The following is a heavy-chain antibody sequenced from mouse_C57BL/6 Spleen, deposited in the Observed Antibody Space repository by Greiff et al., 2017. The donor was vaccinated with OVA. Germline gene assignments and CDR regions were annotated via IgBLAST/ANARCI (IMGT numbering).Heavy chain of an antibody. CDR2: IDPSDSYT. D-gene: IGHD2-5*01. V-gene: IGHV1-59*01. CDR3: ARSGYSNYAWFAY. Sequence: QVQLQQSGAELVRPGTSVKLSCKASGYTFTSYWMHWVKQRPGQGLEWIGVIDPSDSYTNYNQKFKGKATLTVDTSSSTAYMQLSSLTSEDSAVYYCARSGYSNYAWFAYWGQGTLVTVSA. J-gene: IGHJ3*01. CDR1: GYTFTSYW.